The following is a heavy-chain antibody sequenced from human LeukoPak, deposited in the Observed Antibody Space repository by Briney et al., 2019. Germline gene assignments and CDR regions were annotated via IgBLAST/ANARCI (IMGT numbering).Heavy chain of an antibody. J-gene: IGHJ4*02. CDR2: IYYSGST. Sequence: PSETLFLTCTVSGGSISSYYWSWIRQPPGKGLEWIGYIYYSGSTNYNPSFKSRVIISVDMSKNQFSLKLSSVTAADTAVYYCARGGRFGELEMDYWGQGTLVTVSS. V-gene: IGHV4-59*01. CDR3: ARGGRFGELEMDY. CDR1: GGSISSYY. D-gene: IGHD3-10*01.